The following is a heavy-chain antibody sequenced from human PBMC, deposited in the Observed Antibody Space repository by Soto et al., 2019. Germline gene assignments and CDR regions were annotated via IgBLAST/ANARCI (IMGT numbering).Heavy chain of an antibody. Sequence: AGGSLRLSCAASGFTFSSYSMNWVRQAPGKGLEWVSSISSSSSYIYYADSVKGRFTISRDNAKNSLYLQMNSLRAEDTAVYYCARVKAVAGYIDYWGQGTLVTVSS. V-gene: IGHV3-21*01. CDR3: ARVKAVAGYIDY. J-gene: IGHJ4*02. D-gene: IGHD6-19*01. CDR1: GFTFSSYS. CDR2: ISSSSSYI.